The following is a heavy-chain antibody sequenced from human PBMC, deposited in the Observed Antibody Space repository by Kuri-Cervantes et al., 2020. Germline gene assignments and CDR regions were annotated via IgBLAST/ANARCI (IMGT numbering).Heavy chain of an antibody. CDR2: ISWNSGSI. V-gene: IGHV3-9*01. CDR3: ARDSEYFDWLLPAGYYYGMDV. Sequence: GGSLRLSCAASGFTFDDYAMHWVRQAPGKGLEWVSGISWNSGSIGYADSVKGRFTISRDNAKNSLYLQMNSLRAEDTAVYYCARDSEYFDWLLPAGYYYGMDVWGQGTTVTVSS. CDR1: GFTFDDYA. D-gene: IGHD3-9*01. J-gene: IGHJ6*02.